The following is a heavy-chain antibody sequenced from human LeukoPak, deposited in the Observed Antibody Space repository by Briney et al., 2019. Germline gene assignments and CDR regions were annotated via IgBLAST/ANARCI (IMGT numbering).Heavy chain of an antibody. CDR1: GFTLSSYT. V-gene: IGHV3-30*04. Sequence: GGSLRLSCAASGFTLSSYTMHWVRQAPGKGLDWVSLIVYDGSNKYYADSVKGRFTISRDNSKNTLYLQMNSLRPEDTAVYYCARDSPPDYWGQGTLVTVSS. J-gene: IGHJ4*02. CDR3: ARDSPPDY. CDR2: IVYDGSNK.